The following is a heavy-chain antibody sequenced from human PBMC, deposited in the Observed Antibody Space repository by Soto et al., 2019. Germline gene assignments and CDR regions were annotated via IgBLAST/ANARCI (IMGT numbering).Heavy chain of an antibody. V-gene: IGHV4-34*01. J-gene: IGHJ4*02. Sequence: QVQLQQWGAGLLKPSETLSLNCAVNGGSLSGYYWSWIRQPPGKGLEWIGEIKDGGRTNYSPSITGRAAISSDTSTTQFSLRLYSVTAADTGVYYCARGQEGVVATHWDQGTLVTVSS. CDR2: IKDGGRT. CDR1: GGSLSGYY. D-gene: IGHD5-12*01. CDR3: ARGQEGVVATH.